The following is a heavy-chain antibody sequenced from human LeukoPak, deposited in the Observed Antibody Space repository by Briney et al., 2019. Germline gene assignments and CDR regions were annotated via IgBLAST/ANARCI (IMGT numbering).Heavy chain of an antibody. D-gene: IGHD3-3*02. Sequence: PTGGSLRLSCAASGFTFNKYAIIWVRQAPGKGLEWVSAISGRSASIYYADSVKGRFTISRDNSRDTAFLQMDSLSVDDTAVYYCSKAGRRPDGTSYSHLYYMDVWGKGTTVTVSS. CDR2: ISGRSASI. CDR3: SKAGRRPDGTSYSHLYYMDV. J-gene: IGHJ6*03. V-gene: IGHV3-23*01. CDR1: GFTFNKYA.